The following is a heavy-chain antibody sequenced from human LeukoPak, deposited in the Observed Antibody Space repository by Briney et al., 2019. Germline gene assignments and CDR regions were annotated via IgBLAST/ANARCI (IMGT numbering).Heavy chain of an antibody. CDR2: NNPSDGST. CDR1: GYTFTCYY. Sequence: ASVKVSCKASGYTFTCYYMHWVRQAPGQGLEWMGINNPSDGSTTYAQKFQGRLTMTRDTSTSTVYMELSSLRSEDTAVYYCARIRSIGELYYDYWGQGTLVTVSS. J-gene: IGHJ4*02. CDR3: ARIRSIGELYYDY. D-gene: IGHD3-10*01. V-gene: IGHV1-46*01.